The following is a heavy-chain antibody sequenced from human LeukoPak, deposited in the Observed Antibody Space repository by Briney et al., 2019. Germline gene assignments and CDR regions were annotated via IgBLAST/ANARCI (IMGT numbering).Heavy chain of an antibody. V-gene: IGHV4-39*07. CDR1: GGSISSSSYY. CDR2: IYYSGST. J-gene: IGHJ4*02. Sequence: PSETLSLTCTVSGGSISSSSYYWGWIRQPPGKGLEWIGSIYYSGSTYYNPSLKSRVTISVDTSKNQFSLKLSSVTAADTAVYYCARGAPSSSRTTGFDYWGQGTLVTVSS. CDR3: ARGAPSSSRTTGFDY. D-gene: IGHD6-6*01.